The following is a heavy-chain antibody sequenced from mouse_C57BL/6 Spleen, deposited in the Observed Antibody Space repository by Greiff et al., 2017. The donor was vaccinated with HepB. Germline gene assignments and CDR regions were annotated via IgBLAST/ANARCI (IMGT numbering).Heavy chain of an antibody. D-gene: IGHD2-2*01. CDR3: AFPSTMVKGGYYAMDY. V-gene: IGHV2-2*01. Sequence: QVQLKESGPGLVQPSQSLSITCTVSGFSLTSYGVHWVRQSPGKGLEWLGVIWSGGSTDYNAAFISRLSISKDNSKSQVFFKMNSLQADDTAIYYCAFPSTMVKGGYYAMDYWGQGTSVTVSS. J-gene: IGHJ4*01. CDR1: GFSLTSYG. CDR2: IWSGGST.